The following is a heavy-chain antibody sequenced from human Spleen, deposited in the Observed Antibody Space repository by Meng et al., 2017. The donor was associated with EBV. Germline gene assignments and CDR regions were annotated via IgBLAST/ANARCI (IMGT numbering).Heavy chain of an antibody. CDR2: IYHSGST. D-gene: IGHD2-2*01. Sequence: QPQRQESGLGLVKPSGTLSLTGAVSGDSISSDKWWSWVRQPPGKGLEWIGEIYHSGSTNYNPSLTSRVTILVDKSENQFSLKLSSVTAADTAVYYCASRYCPTTSCRQDWGQGTLVTVSS. V-gene: IGHV4-4*02. CDR3: ASRYCPTTSCRQD. CDR1: GDSISSDKW. J-gene: IGHJ4*02.